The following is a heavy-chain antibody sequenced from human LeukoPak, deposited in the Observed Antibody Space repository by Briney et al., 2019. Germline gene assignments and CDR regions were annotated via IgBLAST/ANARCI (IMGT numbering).Heavy chain of an antibody. CDR3: ARLRELRGVDY. CDR1: GGSISSSSYY. V-gene: IGHV4-39*01. D-gene: IGHD4-23*01. J-gene: IGHJ4*02. Sequence: SETLSPTCTVSGGSISSSSYYWGWIRQPPGKGLEWIGSIYYSGSTYYNPSLKSRVTISVDTSKNQFSLKLSSVTAADTAVYYCARLRELRGVDYWGQGTLVTVSS. CDR2: IYYSGST.